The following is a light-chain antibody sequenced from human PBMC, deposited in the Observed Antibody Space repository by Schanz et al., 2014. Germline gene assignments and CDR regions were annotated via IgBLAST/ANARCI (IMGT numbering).Light chain of an antibody. Sequence: DIVMTQSPDSLAVSLGERATIHCRSSRSVLYSSNNKNYLAWYQQKPGQPPKLLIYWASTRESGVPDRFSGSGSGTDFTLTISSLQAEDVAVYYCQQYYSIPITFGPGTKVDIK. J-gene: IGKJ3*01. V-gene: IGKV4-1*01. CDR1: RSVLYSSNNKNY. CDR3: QQYYSIPIT. CDR2: WAS.